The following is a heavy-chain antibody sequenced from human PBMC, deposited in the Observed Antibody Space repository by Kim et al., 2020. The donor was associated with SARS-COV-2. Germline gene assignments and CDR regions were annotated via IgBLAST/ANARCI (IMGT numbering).Heavy chain of an antibody. D-gene: IGHD3-10*01. CDR2: FDPEDGET. J-gene: IGHJ6*02. CDR1: GYTLTELS. V-gene: IGHV1-24*01. CDR3: ATGYGSESYYMPKNKKPCGMDV. Sequence: ASVKVSCKASGYTLTELSMHWVRQAPGKGLEWMGGFDPEDGETNYAQKFQGRVTMTEDTSTDTAYMDLSSLRSDDTAVYYCATGYGSESYYMPKNKKPCGMDVSGQRDTGTLSS.